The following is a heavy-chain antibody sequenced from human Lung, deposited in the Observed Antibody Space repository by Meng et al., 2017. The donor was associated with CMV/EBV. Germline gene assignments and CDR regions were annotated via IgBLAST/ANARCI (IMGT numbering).Heavy chain of an antibody. CDR3: ARDSYSSSYPYSYYLGMDV. J-gene: IGHJ6*02. D-gene: IGHD6-6*01. V-gene: IGHV4-61*01. Sequence: SETXSLXXTVSGGSVSSGSFSWSWIRQPPAKGLEWIGYIYYSGSTKYNPSLKSRVTISVDMFENQFSLKLSSVTAADTAVYYCARDSYSSSYPYSYYLGMDVWGQGTXVTVSS. CDR2: IYYSGST. CDR1: GGSVSSGSFS.